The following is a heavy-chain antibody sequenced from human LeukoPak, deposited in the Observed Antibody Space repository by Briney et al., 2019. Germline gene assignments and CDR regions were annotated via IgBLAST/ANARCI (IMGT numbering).Heavy chain of an antibody. V-gene: IGHV3-23*01. Sequence: GGSLRLSCAASGFTLSSYEMTWIRQAPGKGLEWVSSIDYSGDTTYYADSVKGRFTISRDNSKNTLYLQLNSLRAEDTAVYFCARAGRFGESFRDYYYYIDVWGKGTTVTVSS. CDR3: ARAGRFGESFRDYYYYIDV. J-gene: IGHJ6*03. CDR2: IDYSGDTT. CDR1: GFTLSSYE. D-gene: IGHD3-10*01.